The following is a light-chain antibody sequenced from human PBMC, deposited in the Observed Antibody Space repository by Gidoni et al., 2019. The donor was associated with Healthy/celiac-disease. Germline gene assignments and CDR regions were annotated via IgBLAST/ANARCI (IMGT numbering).Light chain of an antibody. CDR1: QSVFYSSNNKND. V-gene: IGKV4-1*01. CDR3: QQYYSTPPVT. Sequence: DIVMTQSPDSLAGSLGERATSNCKSSQSVFYSSNNKNDLAWYQQKPGQPPKLLIYWASTRESGVPDRFSGSGSGPDFTLTISSLQAEDVAVYYCQQYYSTPPVTFGQGTKLEIK. J-gene: IGKJ2*01. CDR2: WAS.